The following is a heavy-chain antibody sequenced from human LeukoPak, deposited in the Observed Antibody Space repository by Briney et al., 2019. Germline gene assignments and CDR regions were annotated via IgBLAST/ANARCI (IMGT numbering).Heavy chain of an antibody. CDR2: IYSGGST. V-gene: IGHV3-66*01. D-gene: IGHD6-19*01. CDR1: GFTVSSNY. J-gene: IGHJ4*02. CDR3: ARGQWLAHFDY. Sequence: GGSLRLSCAASGFTVSSNYMSWVRQAPGKGPEWVSVIYSGGSTYYADSVKGRFTISRDNSKNTLYLQMNSLRAEDTAVYYCARGQWLAHFDYWGQGTLVTVSS.